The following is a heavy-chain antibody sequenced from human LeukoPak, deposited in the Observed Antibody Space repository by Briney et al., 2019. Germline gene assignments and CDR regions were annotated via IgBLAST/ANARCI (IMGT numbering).Heavy chain of an antibody. D-gene: IGHD3-9*01. CDR3: ARAMTGTTLGDILTGYSRYFDY. J-gene: IGHJ4*02. V-gene: IGHV3-33*08. CDR2: IWYDGSNK. CDR1: GFTFSSYG. Sequence: GGSLRLSCAASGFTFSSYGMHWVRQAPGKGLEWVAVIWYDGSNKYYADSVKGRFTISRDNSKNTLYLQMNSLRAEDTAVYYCARAMTGTTLGDILTGYSRYFDYWGQGTLVTVSS.